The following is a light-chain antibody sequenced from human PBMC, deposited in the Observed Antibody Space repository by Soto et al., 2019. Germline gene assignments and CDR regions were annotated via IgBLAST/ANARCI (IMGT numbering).Light chain of an antibody. CDR1: QSLLHSNGYNY. Sequence: DIVMTQSPLSLPVTPGEPASISCRSSQSLLHSNGYNYLDWYLQKPGQSPQLLIYLGSHRASGVPDRFSGSGSGTDFTLKISRVEAEDVGVYYCMQALLTLPFTFGTGTKVDIK. CDR3: MQALLTLPFT. CDR2: LGS. J-gene: IGKJ3*01. V-gene: IGKV2-28*01.